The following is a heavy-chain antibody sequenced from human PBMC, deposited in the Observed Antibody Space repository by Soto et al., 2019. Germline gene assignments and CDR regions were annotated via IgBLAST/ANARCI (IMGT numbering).Heavy chain of an antibody. Sequence: QVQLQESGPGLVKPSETLSLTCSVSGASISNYYWTWIRQSPGKGLEWIGYMYSSGSTNYNPSLKRRVTITIDTAKNQFSLKLRSVTAADTAVYYCAKEAGMGGWFDPWGQGTLVTVSS. CDR1: GASISNYY. CDR2: MYSSGST. CDR3: AKEAGMGGWFDP. J-gene: IGHJ5*02. D-gene: IGHD1-26*01. V-gene: IGHV4-59*01.